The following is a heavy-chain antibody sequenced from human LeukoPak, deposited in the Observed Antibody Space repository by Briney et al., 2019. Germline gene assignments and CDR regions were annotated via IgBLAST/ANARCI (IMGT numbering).Heavy chain of an antibody. CDR2: INTVGTT. Sequence: PGGSLRLSCAASGFTGSNNYMDWVRQAPGKVLEWVSVINTVGTTYYADSVRGRFTISRDNSKNTLYLQMNSLRVEDTAVYYCAGSLAYCGGDCCLGDYWGQGTLVTVSS. CDR1: GFTGSNNY. D-gene: IGHD2-21*02. J-gene: IGHJ4*02. V-gene: IGHV3-66*01. CDR3: AGSLAYCGGDCCLGDY.